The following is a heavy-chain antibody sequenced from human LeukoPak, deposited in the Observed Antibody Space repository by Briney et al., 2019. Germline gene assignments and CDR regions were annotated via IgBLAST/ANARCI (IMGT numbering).Heavy chain of an antibody. CDR1: GFTFSSYW. D-gene: IGHD2-2*01. V-gene: IGHV4-59*01. CDR3: ARVGSSTNGEIDY. Sequence: GSLRLSCAASGFTFSSYWMHWVRQAPGKGLEWIGYIYYSGSTNYNPSLKSRVTISVDTSKNQFSLKLSSVTAADTAVYYCARVGSSTNGEIDYWGQGTLVTVSS. J-gene: IGHJ4*02. CDR2: IYYSGST.